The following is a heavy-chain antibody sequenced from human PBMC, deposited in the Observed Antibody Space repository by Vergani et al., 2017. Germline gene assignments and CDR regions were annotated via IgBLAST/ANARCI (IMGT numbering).Heavy chain of an antibody. J-gene: IGHJ4*02. D-gene: IGHD6-13*01. CDR2: ISGSGGST. Sequence: EVQLLESGGGLVQPGGSLGLSCAASGFTFSGNAMSWVRKAPGKGLEWVSAISGSGGSTYYADSVKGRFTISRDNSKNTLYLQMNSLRAEDTAVYYCAKEDYYSSSYDYWGQGTLVTVSS. V-gene: IGHV3-23*01. CDR1: GFTFSGNA. CDR3: AKEDYYSSSYDY.